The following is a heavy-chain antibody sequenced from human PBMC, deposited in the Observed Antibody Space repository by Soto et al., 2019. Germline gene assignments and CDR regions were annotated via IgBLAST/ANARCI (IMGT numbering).Heavy chain of an antibody. CDR2: TYYRSKWYN. CDR1: GDSVSSNSAA. CDR3: ARDRELYSSIWTHKIYYYYGMDV. V-gene: IGHV6-1*01. D-gene: IGHD6-13*01. J-gene: IGHJ6*02. Sequence: PSQTLSLTCALSGDSVSSNSAAWNWIRQSPSRGLEWLGRTYYRSKWYNDYAVSVKGRITINPDTSKNQFSLQLNSVTPEDTAVYYCARDRELYSSIWTHKIYYYYGMDVWGQGTTVTVSS.